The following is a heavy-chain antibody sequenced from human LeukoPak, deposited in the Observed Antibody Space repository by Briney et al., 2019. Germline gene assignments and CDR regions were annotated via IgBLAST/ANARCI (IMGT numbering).Heavy chain of an antibody. Sequence: GGSLRLSCAASGFTFSSYSMDWVRQAPGNGLEWVSSISSSSSYIYYADSVKGRFTISRDNAKNSLYLQMNSLRAEDTAVYYCARWGETGPYFDYWGQRTLVTVSS. CDR3: ARWGETGPYFDY. CDR2: ISSSSSYI. CDR1: GFTFSSYS. D-gene: IGHD7-27*01. V-gene: IGHV3-21*01. J-gene: IGHJ4*02.